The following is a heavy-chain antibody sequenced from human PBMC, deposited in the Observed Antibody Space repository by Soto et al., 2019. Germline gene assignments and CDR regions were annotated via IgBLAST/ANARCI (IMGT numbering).Heavy chain of an antibody. D-gene: IGHD1-26*01. V-gene: IGHV1-58*02. CDR1: GFDFGSFG. Sequence: QMQLVQSGPEVKEPGTSVRVSCRASGFDFGSFGIQFLRQTRGRGLEWIGWIVVVSGSTNYARQFQGRVAISRDMSSSTAYLDLYDLKSDDTAVYFCSADHPHMAMGWPVWGQGTTVTVSS. CDR3: SADHPHMAMGWPV. J-gene: IGHJ6*02. CDR2: IVVVSGST.